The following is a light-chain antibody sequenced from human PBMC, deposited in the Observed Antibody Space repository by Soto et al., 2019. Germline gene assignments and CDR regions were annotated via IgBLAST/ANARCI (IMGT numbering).Light chain of an antibody. CDR1: QSLLFNSNNKNY. Sequence: DIVMTQSLDSLAVSLGERATINCKSSQSLLFNSNNKNYLAWYQQKLGQPPKLLSYWASTRESGVPDRFSGSGYETDFTLTISILQAEDVAVYYCQQYCSAPSPTFGGGTKVEIK. J-gene: IGKJ4*01. CDR3: QQYCSAPSPT. V-gene: IGKV4-1*01. CDR2: WAS.